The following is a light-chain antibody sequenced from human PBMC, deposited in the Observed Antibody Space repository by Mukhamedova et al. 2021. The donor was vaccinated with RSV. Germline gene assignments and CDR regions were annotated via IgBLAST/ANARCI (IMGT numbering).Light chain of an antibody. CDR2: KAS. V-gene: IGKV1-5*03. J-gene: IGKJ2*01. CDR3: QQYISYSRGFT. CDR1: NLDSW. Sequence: NLDSWLAWFQQKPGKAPKLLIYKASNLESGVPSRFSGSGSGTELTLTISSLQPDDFATYYCQQYISYSRGFTFGQGTKLEIK.